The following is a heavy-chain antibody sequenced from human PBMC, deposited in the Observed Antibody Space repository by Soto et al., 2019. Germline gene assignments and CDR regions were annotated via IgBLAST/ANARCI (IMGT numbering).Heavy chain of an antibody. CDR1: RFTNTCNC. V-gene: IGHV1-18*01. D-gene: IGHD3-10*01. CDR3: ARDREGYYGSGSYSYYYYGMDV. CDR2: ISAYNGNT. J-gene: IGHJ6*02. Sequence: SKAPRFTNTCNCLCWARQSHGQGLEWMGWISAYNGNTNYAQKLQGRVTMTTDTPTSTAYMELRSLRSDDTAVYYCARDREGYYGSGSYSYYYYGMDVWGQGTTVTVSS.